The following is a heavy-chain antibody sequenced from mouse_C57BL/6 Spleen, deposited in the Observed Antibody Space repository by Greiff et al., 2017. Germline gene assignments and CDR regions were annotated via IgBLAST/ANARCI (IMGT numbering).Heavy chain of an antibody. D-gene: IGHD1-1*01. V-gene: IGHV2-6-1*01. CDR2: IWSDGST. CDR3: ARQSYYYGSSYAMDY. Sequence: QVQLKQSGPGLVAPSQSLSITCTVSGFSLTSYGVHWVRQPPGKGLEWLVVIWSDGSTTYNSALKSRLSISKDNSKSQVFLKMNSLQTDDTAMYYCARQSYYYGSSYAMDYWGQGTSVTVSS. J-gene: IGHJ4*01. CDR1: GFSLTSYG.